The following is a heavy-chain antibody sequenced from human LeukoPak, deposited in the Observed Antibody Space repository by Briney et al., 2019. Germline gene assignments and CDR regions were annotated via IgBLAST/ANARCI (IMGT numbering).Heavy chain of an antibody. CDR3: ARGGYYYGSGSYYLFDY. D-gene: IGHD3-10*01. CDR2: IYTSGST. CDR1: GGSISSYY. J-gene: IGHJ4*02. Sequence: PSETLSLTCTVSGGSISSYYWSWIRQPAGKGLEWIGRIYTSGSTNYNPSLKSRVTISVDTSKNQFSLKLSSVTAADTAVYYCARGGYYYGSGSYYLFDYWGQGTLVTVSS. V-gene: IGHV4-4*07.